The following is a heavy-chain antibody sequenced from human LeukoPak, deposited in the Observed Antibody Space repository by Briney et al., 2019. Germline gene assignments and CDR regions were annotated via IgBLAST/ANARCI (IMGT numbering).Heavy chain of an antibody. J-gene: IGHJ5*02. CDR3: ARAKKSIAARGEINWFDP. D-gene: IGHD6-6*01. CDR2: IYYSGST. Sequence: SETLSLTCTVSGGSISSSSYYWGWIRQPPGKGLEWIGSIYYSGSTYYYPSLKSRVTISVDTYKNQFSLKLSAVTAADTAVYYCARAKKSIAARGEINWFDPWGQGTLVTVSS. CDR1: GGSISSSSYY. V-gene: IGHV4-39*07.